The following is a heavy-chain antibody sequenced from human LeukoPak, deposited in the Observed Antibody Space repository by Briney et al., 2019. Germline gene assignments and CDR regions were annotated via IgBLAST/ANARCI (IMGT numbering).Heavy chain of an antibody. CDR2: IFPGDFHT. V-gene: IGHV5-51*01. CDR3: ARRHLSGGDPYYFDY. CDR1: GYTFTNYW. J-gene: IGHJ4*02. Sequence: GESLKISCKGFGYTFTNYWIGWVRQMPGKGLEWMGIIFPGDFHTRYSPSFQGQVTISADKSIGTAYLQSSSLKASDSAMYYCARRHLSGGDPYYFDYWGQGTLVTVSS. D-gene: IGHD2-21*01.